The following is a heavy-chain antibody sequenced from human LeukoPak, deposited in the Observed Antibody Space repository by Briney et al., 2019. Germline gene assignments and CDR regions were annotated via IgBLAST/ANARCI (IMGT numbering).Heavy chain of an antibody. D-gene: IGHD3-10*01. V-gene: IGHV4-4*02. CDR3: AERNGLGSYEGDY. J-gene: IGHJ4*02. CDR2: IYHSGST. CDR1: GGSMSRTNW. Sequence: PSGTLSLTCDVSGGSMSRTNWWSWVRQPPGKGLEWIGEIYHSGSTNYNPSLKSRVTISVDKSKNQFSLKLSSVTAADTAVYYCAERNGLGSYEGDYWGQGTLVTVSS.